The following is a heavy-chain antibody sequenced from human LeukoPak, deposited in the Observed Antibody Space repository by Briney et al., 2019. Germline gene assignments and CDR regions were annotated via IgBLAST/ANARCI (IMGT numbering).Heavy chain of an antibody. J-gene: IGHJ5*02. V-gene: IGHV1-46*01. Sequence: GASVKVSCTASGYTFINYYIQWVRQAPGQGLEWMGIINPSGGSISYAQTFQGRVTMTRDTSKSTVYMELSSLRSEDTAVYYCAREGTPQVSSWYDLWGQGTQVIVSS. CDR1: GYTFINYY. CDR3: AREGTPQVSSWYDL. D-gene: IGHD6-13*01. CDR2: INPSGGSI.